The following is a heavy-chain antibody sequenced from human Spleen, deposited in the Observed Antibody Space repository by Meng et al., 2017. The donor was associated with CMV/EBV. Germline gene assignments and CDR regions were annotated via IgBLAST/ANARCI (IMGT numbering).Heavy chain of an antibody. D-gene: IGHD6-13*01. J-gene: IGHJ4*02. CDR1: GVSIISGNYY. CDR3: ARALAGVDY. V-gene: IGHV4-30-4*08. CDR2: IYSSGTT. Sequence: RTGLVHPPHTLSLTVTVSGVSIISGNYYWSWTRQPPGKGLVLIGYIYSSGTTYYNPSLKSRVTISVDTSKNQFSLKLSSVTAADTAVYYCARALAGVDYWGQGTLVTVSS.